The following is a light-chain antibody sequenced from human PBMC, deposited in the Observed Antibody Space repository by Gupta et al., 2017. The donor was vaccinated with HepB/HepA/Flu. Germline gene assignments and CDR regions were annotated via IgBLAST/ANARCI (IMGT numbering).Light chain of an antibody. J-gene: IGLJ2*01. CDR2: RNN. Sequence: QSVLTQPTSASGTPGQRVTFSCSGSSSSFGGNYVYWYQQLPGTAPKLLIYRNNQRPSGVPDRFSGSKSGTSASLAISGLRSEDEADYYCAAWDDSLSAVVFGGGTKLTV. V-gene: IGLV1-47*01. CDR3: AAWDDSLSAVV. CDR1: SSSFGGNY.